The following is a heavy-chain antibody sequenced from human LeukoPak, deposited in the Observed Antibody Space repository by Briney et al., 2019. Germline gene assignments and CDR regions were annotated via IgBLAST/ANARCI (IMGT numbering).Heavy chain of an antibody. CDR2: ISPGGGNT. J-gene: IGHJ4*02. V-gene: IGHV3-23*01. CDR1: GFTFTTYT. D-gene: IGHD4-23*01. Sequence: GGSLRLSCAASGFTFTTYTMGLVRQAPGKGLEWVSAISPGGGNTYYADSVKGRFTISRDNSKSTLYLQINGLRAEDTAIYYCAKDPAALRWPTSYFDYWGQGTLVTVSS. CDR3: AKDPAALRWPTSYFDY.